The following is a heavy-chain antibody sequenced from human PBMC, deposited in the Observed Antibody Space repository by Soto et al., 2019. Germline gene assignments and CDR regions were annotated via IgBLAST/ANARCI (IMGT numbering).Heavy chain of an antibody. CDR3: ARQMRGATIPIYSYATDV. J-gene: IGHJ6*02. CDR2: IYYSGST. Sequence: SETLSLTCTVSGGSISSYYWSWIRQPPGKGLEWIGYIYYSGSTNYNPSLKSRVTISVDTSKNQFSLKLSSVTAADTAVYYCARQMRGATIPIYSYATDVWGQGTTVTVSS. V-gene: IGHV4-59*01. D-gene: IGHD5-12*01. CDR1: GGSISSYY.